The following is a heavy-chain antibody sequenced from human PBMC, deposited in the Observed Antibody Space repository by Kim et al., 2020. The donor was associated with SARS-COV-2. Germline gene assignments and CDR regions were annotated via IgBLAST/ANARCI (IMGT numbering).Heavy chain of an antibody. Sequence: SPSFQGQVTISADKSISTAYLQWSSLKASDTAMYYCARHAGSGTSGMDVWGQGTTVTVSS. V-gene: IGHV5-51*01. J-gene: IGHJ6*02. CDR3: ARHAGSGTSGMDV. D-gene: IGHD3-10*01.